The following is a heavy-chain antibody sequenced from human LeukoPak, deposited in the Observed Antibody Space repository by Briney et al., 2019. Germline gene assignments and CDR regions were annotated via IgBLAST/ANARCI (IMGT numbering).Heavy chain of an antibody. CDR2: IYYSGST. Sequence: PSETLSHTCTVSGGSISSYYWSWIRQPPGKGLEWIGYIYYSGSTNYNPSLKSRVTISVDTSKNQFSLKLSSVTAADSAVYCCARHLPLSYWYFDLWGRGTLVTVSS. CDR1: GGSISSYY. J-gene: IGHJ2*01. V-gene: IGHV4-59*08. CDR3: ARHLPLSYWYFDL.